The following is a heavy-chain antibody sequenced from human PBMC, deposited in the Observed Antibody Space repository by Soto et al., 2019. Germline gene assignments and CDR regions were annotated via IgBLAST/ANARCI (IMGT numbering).Heavy chain of an antibody. CDR3: ARGRLVVVVASYSLALVEGAFDI. CDR2: IYYSGST. Sequence: SETLSLTCTVSGGSISSGGYYWSWIRQHPGKGLEWIGYIYYSGSTYYNPSLKSRVTISVDTSKNQFSLKLSSVTAADTAVYYCARGRLVVVVASYSLALVEGAFDIWGQGTMVTVSS. D-gene: IGHD2-15*01. CDR1: GGSISSGGYY. V-gene: IGHV4-31*03. J-gene: IGHJ3*02.